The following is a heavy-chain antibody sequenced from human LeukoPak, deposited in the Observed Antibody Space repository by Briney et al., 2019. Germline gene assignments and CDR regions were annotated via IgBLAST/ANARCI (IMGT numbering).Heavy chain of an antibody. V-gene: IGHV1-69*05. J-gene: IGHJ4*02. D-gene: IGHD3-3*01. Sequence: SVKVSCKASGGTFSSYAISWVRQAPGQGLEWMGRIIPIFGTANYAQKFQGRVTITTDESTSTAYMELSSLRSEDTAVFYCARGVVGRFQQSFDYWGQGTLVTVSS. CDR3: ARGVVGRFQQSFDY. CDR2: IIPIFGTA. CDR1: GGTFSSYA.